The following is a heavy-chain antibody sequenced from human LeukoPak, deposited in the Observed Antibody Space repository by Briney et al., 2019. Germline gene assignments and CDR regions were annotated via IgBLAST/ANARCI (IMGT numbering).Heavy chain of an antibody. J-gene: IGHJ6*02. CDR1: GFTFTSST. V-gene: IGHV1-58*02. D-gene: IGHD6-6*01. CDR2: IVVGSGNT. Sequence: SVKVSCKASGFTFTSSTMQWVRQARGQRLEWIGWIVVGSGNTHYAQKFQERVTVTRDMSTSTAYMKLSSLRSEDTAVYYCAAVRSSYYYYGMDVWGQGTTVTVSS. CDR3: AAVRSSYYYYGMDV.